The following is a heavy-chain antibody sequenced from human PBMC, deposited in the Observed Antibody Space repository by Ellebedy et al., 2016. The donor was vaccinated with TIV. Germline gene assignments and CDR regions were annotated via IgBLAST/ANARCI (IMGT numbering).Heavy chain of an antibody. V-gene: IGHV4-30-4*01. J-gene: IGHJ3*02. CDR3: ARDPFDSAGVDAFDI. Sequence: SETLSLXXSVSGGSISSGDSYWSWIRQPPGKGLEWIGYIYYSGSTNYNPSLKSRVTTSVDTSKNQFSLKLSSVTAADTAAYYCARDPFDSAGVDAFDIWGQGTMVTVSS. CDR1: GGSISSGDSY. CDR2: IYYSGST. D-gene: IGHD2-15*01.